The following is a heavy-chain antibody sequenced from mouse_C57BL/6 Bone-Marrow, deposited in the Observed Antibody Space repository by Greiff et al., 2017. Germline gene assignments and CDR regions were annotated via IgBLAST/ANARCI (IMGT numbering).Heavy chain of an antibody. J-gene: IGHJ2*01. Sequence: QVQLQQSGAELARPGASVKLSCKASGYTFTSYGISWVKQRTGQGLEWIGEIYPRSGNTYYNEKFKGKATLTADKSSSTAYMELRSLTSEDSAVYVCARCHYYGSSYDYWGQGTTLTVAS. CDR3: ARCHYYGSSYDY. CDR2: IYPRSGNT. CDR1: GYTFTSYG. D-gene: IGHD1-1*01. V-gene: IGHV1-81*01.